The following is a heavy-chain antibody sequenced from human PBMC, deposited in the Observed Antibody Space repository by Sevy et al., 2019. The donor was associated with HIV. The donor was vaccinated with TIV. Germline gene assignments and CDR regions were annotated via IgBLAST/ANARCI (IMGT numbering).Heavy chain of an antibody. Sequence: ETLSLTCAVYGGSFSGYYWNWIRQPPGKGVEWIGEINHSGSTNYNPSLESRVTLSVDTSRNKFSLRLSSVTAADTVVYYCARYRVAGNFDYWGQGTLVTVSS. J-gene: IGHJ4*02. V-gene: IGHV4-34*01. CDR3: ARYRVAGNFDY. CDR2: INHSGST. CDR1: GGSFSGYY. D-gene: IGHD6-19*01.